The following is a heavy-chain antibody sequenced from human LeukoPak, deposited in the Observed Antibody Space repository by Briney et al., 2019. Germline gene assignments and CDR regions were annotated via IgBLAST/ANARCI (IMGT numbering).Heavy chain of an antibody. CDR1: GGTISSSSYY. CDR3: ARWGVVVAATAAL. Sequence: SETLSLTCTVSGGTISSSSYYWGWIRQPPGKGLEWIGSIYYSGSTYYNPSLKSRVTISEDTSKNQFSLKLSSVTAADTAVYYCARWGVVVAATAALWGQGTLVTVSS. D-gene: IGHD2-15*01. CDR2: IYYSGST. J-gene: IGHJ4*02. V-gene: IGHV4-39*01.